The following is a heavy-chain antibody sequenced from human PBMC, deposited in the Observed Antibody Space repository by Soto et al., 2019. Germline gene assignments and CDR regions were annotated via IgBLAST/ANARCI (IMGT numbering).Heavy chain of an antibody. D-gene: IGHD3-10*01. CDR2: ISYDGSNK. V-gene: IGHV3-30-3*01. Sequence: SLRLSCAASGFTFSSYAMHWVRQAPGKGLEWVAVISYDGSNKYYADSVKGRFTISRDNSKNTLYLQMNSLRAEDTAVYYCANAGSYYYYGMDVWGQGTTVTVSS. J-gene: IGHJ6*02. CDR3: ANAGSYYYYGMDV. CDR1: GFTFSSYA.